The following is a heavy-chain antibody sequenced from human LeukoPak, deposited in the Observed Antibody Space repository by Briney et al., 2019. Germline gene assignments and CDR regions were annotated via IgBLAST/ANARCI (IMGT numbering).Heavy chain of an antibody. D-gene: IGHD3-22*01. CDR1: GGSISSGSYY. V-gene: IGHV4-61*02. Sequence: SQTLSLTCTVSGGSISSGSYYWSWIRQPAGKGLEWIGRIYTSGSTNYNPSLKSRVTISVDTSKNQFSLKLSSVTAADTAVYYCARGPYYYDSSGYYPLTPNDAFDIWGQGTMVTVPS. J-gene: IGHJ3*02. CDR2: IYTSGST. CDR3: ARGPYYYDSSGYYPLTPNDAFDI.